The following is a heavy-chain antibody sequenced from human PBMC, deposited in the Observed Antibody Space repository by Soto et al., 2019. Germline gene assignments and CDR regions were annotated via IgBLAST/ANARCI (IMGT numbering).Heavy chain of an antibody. CDR1: GFTFSNSA. Sequence: GGSLRLSCAASGFTFSNSALNWVRKAQGKGLEWGSTISGMGDTTYYADSVKGRFTISRDNSKNTLYLQINSLRAEDTAVYYCAKYYYGMDVWGQGTTVTVSS. V-gene: IGHV3-23*01. CDR3: AKYYYGMDV. J-gene: IGHJ6*02. CDR2: ISGMGDTT.